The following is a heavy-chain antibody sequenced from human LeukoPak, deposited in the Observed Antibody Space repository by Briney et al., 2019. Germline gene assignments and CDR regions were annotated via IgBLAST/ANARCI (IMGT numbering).Heavy chain of an antibody. CDR1: GFTFSSYG. CDR2: INSDGSST. CDR3: ARWQRSFGVLVLLHAFDI. V-gene: IGHV3-74*01. Sequence: QPGGTLRLSCAASGFTFSSYGMSWVRQAPGKGLEWVSRINSDGSSTSYADSVKGRFTISRDNAKNTLYLQMNSLRAEDTAVYYCARWQRSFGVLVLLHAFDIWGQGTMVTVSS. D-gene: IGHD2/OR15-2a*01. J-gene: IGHJ3*02.